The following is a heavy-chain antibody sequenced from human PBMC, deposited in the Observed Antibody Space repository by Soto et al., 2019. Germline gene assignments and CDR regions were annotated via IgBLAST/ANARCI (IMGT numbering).Heavy chain of an antibody. CDR2: MNPNSGNT. V-gene: IGHV1-8*01. Sequence: GASVKVSCKASGYPFTSYDVNWVRLAAGQGLEWMGWMNPNSGNTGSAQKFQGRVTMTRNTPINTAYMELSSLSSEDTAMYYCARGLLYGDSYYMDVWGEGTTVTVSS. D-gene: IGHD4-17*01. CDR3: ARGLLYGDSYYMDV. J-gene: IGHJ6*03. CDR1: GYPFTSYD.